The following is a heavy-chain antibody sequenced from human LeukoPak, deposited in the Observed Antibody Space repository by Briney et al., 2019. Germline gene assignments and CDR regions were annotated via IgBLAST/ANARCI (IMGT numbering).Heavy chain of an antibody. D-gene: IGHD6-6*01. CDR3: ARRAARLSYYYYMDV. CDR1: SGSISNYY. V-gene: IGHV4-59*01. CDR2: IYYTGST. Sequence: PSETLSLTCTVSSGSISNYYWSWIQQPPGKGLECIGYIYYTGSTNYNPSLKSRVIISVDTSKNQFSLKLSSVTAADTAVYYCARRAARLSYYYYMDVWGKGTTVTVSS. J-gene: IGHJ6*03.